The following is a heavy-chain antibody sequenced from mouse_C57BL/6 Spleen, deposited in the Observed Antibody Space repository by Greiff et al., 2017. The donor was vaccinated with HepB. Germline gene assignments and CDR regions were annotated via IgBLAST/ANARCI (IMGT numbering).Heavy chain of an antibody. D-gene: IGHD1-1*01. J-gene: IGHJ2*01. Sequence: VQGVESGAELVRPGASVTLSCKASGYTFTDYEMHWVKQTPVHGLEWIGAIDPETGGTAYNQKFKGKAILTADKSSSTAYMELRSLTSEDSAVYYCTRPVVATDYWGQGTTLTVSS. CDR3: TRPVVATDY. CDR2: IDPETGGT. CDR1: GYTFTDYE. V-gene: IGHV1-15*01.